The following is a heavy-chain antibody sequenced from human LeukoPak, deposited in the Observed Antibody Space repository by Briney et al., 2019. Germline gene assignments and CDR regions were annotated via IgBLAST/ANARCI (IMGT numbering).Heavy chain of an antibody. CDR2: IYYSGST. Sequence: PSETLSLTCTVSGGSISSSSYYWGWIRQPPGKGLEWIGSIYYSGSTYYNPSLKSRVTISVDTSKNQFSLKLSSVTAADTAVYYCARDRTPYNWNAFDIWGQGTMVTVSS. D-gene: IGHD1-1*01. CDR3: ARDRTPYNWNAFDI. V-gene: IGHV4-39*07. CDR1: GGSISSSSYY. J-gene: IGHJ3*02.